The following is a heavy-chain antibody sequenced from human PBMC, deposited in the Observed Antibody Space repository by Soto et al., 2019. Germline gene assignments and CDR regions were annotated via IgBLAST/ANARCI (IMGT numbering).Heavy chain of an antibody. V-gene: IGHV4-28*01. D-gene: IGHD1-26*01. J-gene: IGHJ4*02. CDR3: ARREIQGPIDY. CDR1: GYSISSSNW. Sequence: QVQLQESGPGLVKPSDTLSLTCAVSGYSISSSNWWGWIRQPPGKGLELIGYIYYSGTTYYNPSLKSRVTMSVDTSKNQFSLKLTSVTGVDTAVYYCARREIQGPIDYWGQGTLVTVSS. CDR2: IYYSGTT.